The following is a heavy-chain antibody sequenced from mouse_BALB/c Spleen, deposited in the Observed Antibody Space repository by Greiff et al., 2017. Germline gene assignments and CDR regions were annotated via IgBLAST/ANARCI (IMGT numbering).Heavy chain of an antibody. CDR1: GFTFSSYA. J-gene: IGHJ3*01. CDR3: ARPIDSSGYGWFAY. V-gene: IGHV5-6-5*01. Sequence: EVKLMESGGGLVKPGGSLKLSCAASGFTFSSYAMSWVRQTPEKRLEWVASISSGGSTYYPDSVKGRFTISRDNARNILYLQMSSLRSEDTAMYYCARPIDSSGYGWFAYWGQGTLVTVSA. D-gene: IGHD3-2*01. CDR2: ISSGGST.